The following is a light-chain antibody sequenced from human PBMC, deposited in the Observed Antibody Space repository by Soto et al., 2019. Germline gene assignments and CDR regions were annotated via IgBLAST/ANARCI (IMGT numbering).Light chain of an antibody. CDR1: QDIGSW. V-gene: IGKV1-12*01. Sequence: DIQMTQSPSSVSASVGDRVTITCRASQDIGSWLAWYQQKPGKAPNLLIYAASSLQSGVPSRFSGSGSGTFCTLTISSLQPEDVSTYFCLQTDTFPITFCQGTRLEI. CDR2: AAS. CDR3: LQTDTFPIT. J-gene: IGKJ5*01.